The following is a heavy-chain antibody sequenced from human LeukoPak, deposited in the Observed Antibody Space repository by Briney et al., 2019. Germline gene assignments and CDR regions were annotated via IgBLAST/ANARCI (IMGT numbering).Heavy chain of an antibody. J-gene: IGHJ4*02. V-gene: IGHV1-2*02. CDR2: INPNSGGT. D-gene: IGHD3-22*01. Sequence: ASVKVSCKASGYTFAGYYMHWVRQAPGQGLEWMGWINPNSGGTNYAQKFQGRVTMTRDTSISTAYMELSRLRSDDTAVYYCARVNYYYDSSGYYYFDYWGQGTLVTVSS. CDR3: ARVNYYYDSSGYYYFDY. CDR1: GYTFAGYY.